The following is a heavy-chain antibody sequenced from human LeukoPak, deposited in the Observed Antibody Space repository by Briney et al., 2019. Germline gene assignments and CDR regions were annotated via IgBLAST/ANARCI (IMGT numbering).Heavy chain of an antibody. J-gene: IGHJ6*03. Sequence: ASVKVSCKASGYTFTSYGISWVLQAPGQGLEWMGWISAYNGNTNYAQKLQGRVTMTTDTSTSTAYMELSSLRSDDTAVYYCARQTWIQLWPYYYYYMDVWGKGTTVTVSS. D-gene: IGHD5-18*01. V-gene: IGHV1-18*01. CDR1: GYTFTSYG. CDR3: ARQTWIQLWPYYYYYMDV. CDR2: ISAYNGNT.